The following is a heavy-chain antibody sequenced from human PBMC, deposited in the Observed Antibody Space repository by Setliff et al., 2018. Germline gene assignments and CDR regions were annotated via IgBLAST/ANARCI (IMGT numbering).Heavy chain of an antibody. CDR3: ARERVGRYYYYHMDV. CDR1: GFTFSNYW. D-gene: IGHD1-26*01. CDR2: VKQDGSEK. V-gene: IGHV3-7*03. Sequence: PGGSLRLSCAASGFTFSNYWMSWVRQTPGKGLEWVAHVKQDGSEKYYVDSVKGRFIISRGNAKNSLYLQMNSLRDEDTAVYYCARERVGRYYYYHMDVWGKGTTVTVSS. J-gene: IGHJ6*03.